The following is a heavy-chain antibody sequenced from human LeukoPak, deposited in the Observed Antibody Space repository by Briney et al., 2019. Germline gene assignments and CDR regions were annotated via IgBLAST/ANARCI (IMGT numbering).Heavy chain of an antibody. CDR1: GYTFTSYD. CDR3: AREGSGSGSYYKVYYYYGMDV. Sequence: GASVKVSCKASGYTFTSYDINWVRQATGQGLEWMGWMNPNSGNTGYAQKFQGRVTMTRNTSISTAYMELSSLRSEDTAVYHCAREGSGSGSYYKVYYYYGMDVWGQGTTVTVSS. V-gene: IGHV1-8*01. CDR2: MNPNSGNT. J-gene: IGHJ6*02. D-gene: IGHD3-10*01.